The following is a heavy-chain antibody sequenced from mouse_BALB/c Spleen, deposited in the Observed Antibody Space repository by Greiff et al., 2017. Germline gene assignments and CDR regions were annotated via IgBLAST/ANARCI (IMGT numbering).Heavy chain of an antibody. CDR1: GFTFSSYT. V-gene: IGHV5-6-4*01. Sequence: EVQVVESGGGLVKPGGSLKLSCAASGFTFSSYTMSWVRQTPEKRLEWVATISSGGSYTYYPDSVKGRFTISRENAKNTLYLEMSSLRSEDTAMYYCARGGNYFDYWGQGTTLTVSS. J-gene: IGHJ2*01. D-gene: IGHD1-1*02. CDR2: ISSGGSYT. CDR3: ARGGNYFDY.